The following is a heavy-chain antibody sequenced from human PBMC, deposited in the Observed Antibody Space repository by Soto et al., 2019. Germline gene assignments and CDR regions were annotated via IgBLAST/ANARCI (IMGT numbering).Heavy chain of an antibody. D-gene: IGHD6-19*01. CDR1: GFTFTNYG. J-gene: IGHJ4*02. Sequence: GGSLRLSCAVSGFTFTNYGINWVRQAPGKGLEWVSSVSKSDYTYYSESGKGRFTISRDNARNSVSLQMNNLRAEDTAVYYCAREDSIIIPAVADFWGQGTLVTVSS. CDR3: AREDSIIIPAVADF. CDR2: VSKSDYT. V-gene: IGHV3-21*01.